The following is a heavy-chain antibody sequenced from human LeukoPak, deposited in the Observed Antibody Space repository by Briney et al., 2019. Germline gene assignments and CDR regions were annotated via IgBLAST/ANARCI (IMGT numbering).Heavy chain of an antibody. D-gene: IGHD6-19*01. CDR2: IIPIFGTA. J-gene: IGHJ4*02. CDR3: AREASDPGYSSGWLDY. CDR1: GGTFSSYA. Sequence: SVKVSCKASGGTFSSYAISWVRLAPGQGLEWMGGIIPIFGTANYAQKFQGRVTITADESTSTAYMELSSLRSEDTAVYYCAREASDPGYSSGWLDYWGQGTLVTVSS. V-gene: IGHV1-69*13.